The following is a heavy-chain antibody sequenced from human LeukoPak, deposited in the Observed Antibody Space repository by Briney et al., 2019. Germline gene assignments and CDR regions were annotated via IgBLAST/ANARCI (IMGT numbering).Heavy chain of an antibody. D-gene: IGHD3-10*01. J-gene: IGHJ4*02. CDR3: AKAHRLLWFGELLFGY. CDR2: ISGSGGST. CDR1: GFTFSSYA. Sequence: GGSLRLSCSASGFTFSSYAMHWVRQAPGKGLEWVSAISGSGGSTYYADSVKGRFTISRDNSKNTLYLQMNSLRAEDTAVYYCAKAHRLLWFGELLFGYWGQGTLVTVSS. V-gene: IGHV3-23*01.